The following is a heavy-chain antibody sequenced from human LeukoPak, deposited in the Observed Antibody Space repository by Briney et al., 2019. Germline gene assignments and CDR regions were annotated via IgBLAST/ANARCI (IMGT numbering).Heavy chain of an antibody. Sequence: GGSLRLSCAASGFTFSTYAMHWVRQAPGKGLEGVAVISKDVSNRYYADSVKGRFTISRDNSQNTLYLQMNSLRAEDTAMYYCTRCSYDSSGYRTCYFDSWGQGTMVTVSS. CDR3: TRCSYDSSGYRTCYFDS. D-gene: IGHD3-22*01. V-gene: IGHV3-30*01. J-gene: IGHJ4*02. CDR1: GFTFSTYA. CDR2: ISKDVSNR.